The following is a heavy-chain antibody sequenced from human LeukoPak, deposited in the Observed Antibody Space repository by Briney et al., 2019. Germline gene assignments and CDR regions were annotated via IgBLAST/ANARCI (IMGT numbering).Heavy chain of an antibody. V-gene: IGHV3-11*01. CDR3: ARDVFVDDILTGYYEL. CDR1: GFTFSDYY. Sequence: LGGSLRLSCAASGFTFSDYYMSWIRQAPGKGLEWVSYISSSGSTIYYADSVKGRFTISRDNAKNSLYLQMNSLRAEDTAVYYCARDVFVDDILTGYYELWGQGTLVTVSS. D-gene: IGHD3-9*01. J-gene: IGHJ4*02. CDR2: ISSSGSTI.